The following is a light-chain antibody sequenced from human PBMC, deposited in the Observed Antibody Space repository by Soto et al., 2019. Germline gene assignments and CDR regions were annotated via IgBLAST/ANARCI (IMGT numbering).Light chain of an antibody. Sequence: DIQMTQSPSSLSASVGDTVIITCRASQSISIYSNWYQQKPGKAPRLLIYSASILQSGVPSRFSGSGSGTDFTLPISGLQPEDFATYYCQQSFSTLWTFGQGTKVDTK. CDR1: QSISIY. V-gene: IGKV1-39*01. CDR3: QQSFSTLWT. CDR2: SAS. J-gene: IGKJ1*01.